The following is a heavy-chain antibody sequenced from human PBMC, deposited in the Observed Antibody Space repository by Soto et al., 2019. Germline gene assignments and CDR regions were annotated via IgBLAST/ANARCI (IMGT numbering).Heavy chain of an antibody. CDR1: GGSISSYY. CDR3: VLDGVYCSDCSCYYGMDV. D-gene: IGHD2-15*01. CDR2: IYYSGST. V-gene: IGHV4-59*01. Sequence: SETLSLTCTVSGGSISSYYWSWIRQPPGKGLEWIGYIYYSGSTNYNPSLKSRVTISVDTSKNQFSLKLSSVTAADTAVYYLVLDGVYCSDCSCYYGMDVWGQGTTVTVSS. J-gene: IGHJ6*02.